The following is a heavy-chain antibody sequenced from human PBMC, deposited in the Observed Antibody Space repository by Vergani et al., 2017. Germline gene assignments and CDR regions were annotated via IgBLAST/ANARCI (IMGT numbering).Heavy chain of an antibody. V-gene: IGHV1-18*01. CDR3: AREGFYRYVWESYLLRGGYYVDC. Sequence: QVQLVQSGAEVKKPGASVKVSCKASGYTFSTYGISWVRQAPGQGLEWMGWISAYNGNTNYPEKFQGRLTMTTDTSTRTAYMELRSLRSDETAVYYCAREGFYRYVWESYLLRGGYYVDCWGQGTLVTVSS. D-gene: IGHD3-16*02. CDR2: ISAYNGNT. J-gene: IGHJ4*02. CDR1: GYTFSTYG.